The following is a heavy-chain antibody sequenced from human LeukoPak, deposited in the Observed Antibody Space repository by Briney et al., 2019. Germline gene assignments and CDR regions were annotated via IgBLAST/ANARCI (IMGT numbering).Heavy chain of an antibody. CDR2: ITYSEDT. V-gene: IGHV4-34*01. J-gene: IGHJ6*03. CDR1: GGSFSGYH. Sequence: SETLSLTCAVYGGSFSGYHWTWVRQSPVKGLEWIGEITYSEDTKYNPSLESRCTISIDASKNQFSLKLNSLTVADSAVYYCARGPLGWGHYYYMDVWGEGTTVIVSS. D-gene: IGHD1-26*01. CDR3: ARGPLGWGHYYYMDV.